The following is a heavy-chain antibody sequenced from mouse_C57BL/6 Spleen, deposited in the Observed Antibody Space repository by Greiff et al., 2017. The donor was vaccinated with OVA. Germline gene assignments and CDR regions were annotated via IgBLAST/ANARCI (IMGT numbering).Heavy chain of an antibody. V-gene: IGHV1-42*01. J-gene: IGHJ2*01. CDR3: ARGDYALYFDY. CDR2: INPSTGGT. Sequence: EVQLQQSGPELVKPGASVKISCKASGYSFTGYYMNWVKQSPEKSLEWIGEINPSTGGTTYNQKFKAKATLTVDKSSSTAYMQLKSLTSEDSAVYYCARGDYALYFDYWGQGTTLTVSS. D-gene: IGHD2-4*01. CDR1: GYSFTGYY.